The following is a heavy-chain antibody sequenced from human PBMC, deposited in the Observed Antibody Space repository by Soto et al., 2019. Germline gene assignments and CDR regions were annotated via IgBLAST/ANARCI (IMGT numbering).Heavy chain of an antibody. D-gene: IGHD6-6*01. CDR3: ASLEDSSSAFALPPDY. V-gene: IGHV3-30-3*01. CDR1: GFTFSSYA. Sequence: QVQLVESGGGVVQPGRSLRLSCAASGFTFSSYAMHWVRQAPGKGLEWVAVISYDGSNKYYADSVKGRFTISRDNSKNTLYLQMNSLRAEDTAVYYCASLEDSSSAFALPPDYWGQGTLVTVSS. CDR2: ISYDGSNK. J-gene: IGHJ4*02.